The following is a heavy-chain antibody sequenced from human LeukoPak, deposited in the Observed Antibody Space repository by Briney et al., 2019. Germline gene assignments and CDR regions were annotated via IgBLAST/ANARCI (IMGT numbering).Heavy chain of an antibody. Sequence: GGSLTLSCEASGFTFSNAWMSWDRQAPGKGLEWVSAISGSGATTFDADSVKGRFTISRDNSRNTLYLQMNSLRAEDTAVYYCAKVQKYFDYWGQGTLVTVSS. V-gene: IGHV3-23*01. CDR3: AKVQKYFDY. J-gene: IGHJ4*02. CDR1: GFTFSNAW. CDR2: ISGSGATT.